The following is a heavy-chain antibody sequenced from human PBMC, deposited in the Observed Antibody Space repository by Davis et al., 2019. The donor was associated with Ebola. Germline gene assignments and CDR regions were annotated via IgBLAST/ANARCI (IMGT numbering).Heavy chain of an antibody. J-gene: IGHJ6*02. CDR1: EFTFSSYA. V-gene: IGHV3-23*01. CDR2: ITSSGGLT. Sequence: GESLKISCAASEFTFSSYAMSWVRQSPGKGLEWVSAITSSGGLTGYADSVKGRFTISRDNSKNTLYLQMNSLRAEDTAVYYCAPSGRGDSAYYYYGMDVWGQGTTVTVSS. D-gene: IGHD4-17*01. CDR3: APSGRGDSAYYYYGMDV.